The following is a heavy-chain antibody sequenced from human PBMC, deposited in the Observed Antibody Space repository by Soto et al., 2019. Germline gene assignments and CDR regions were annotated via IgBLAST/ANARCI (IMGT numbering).Heavy chain of an antibody. CDR1: GYTFTSYG. D-gene: IGHD3-22*01. CDR2: ISAYNGNT. V-gene: IGHV1-18*01. J-gene: IGHJ4*02. Sequence: ASVKVSCKASGYTFTSYGISWVRQAPGQGLEWMGWISAYNGNTNYAQKLQGRVTMTTDTSTSTAYMELRSLRSDDTAVYYCARGHYYDSSGYYWARYWGQGTLVTVSS. CDR3: ARGHYYDSSGYYWARY.